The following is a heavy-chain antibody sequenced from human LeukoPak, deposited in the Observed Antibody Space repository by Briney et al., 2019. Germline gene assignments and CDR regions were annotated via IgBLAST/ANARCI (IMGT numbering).Heavy chain of an antibody. J-gene: IGHJ4*02. V-gene: IGHV3-30*02. CDR1: GFTFSSYG. Sequence: GGSLRLSCAASGFTFSSYGMHWVRQAPGKGLEWVAFIRYDGSNKYYADSVKGRFTISRDNSKDTLYLQMNSLRAEDTAVYYCAKGGYYGVYYFDYWGQGTLVTVSS. CDR3: AKGGYYGVYYFDY. D-gene: IGHD4-17*01. CDR2: IRYDGSNK.